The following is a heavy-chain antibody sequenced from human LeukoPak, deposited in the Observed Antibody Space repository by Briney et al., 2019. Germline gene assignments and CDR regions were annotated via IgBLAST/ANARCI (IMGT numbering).Heavy chain of an antibody. CDR3: TRDLTGTTWSENDY. CDR2: IYSGDRT. CDR1: GLSVRGSY. Sequence: GGSLRLSCVASGLSVRGSYMSWARQAPGKGLEWVSVIYSGDRTYYADSVKGRFTISRDTSKNTLYLQMNNLRADDTAMYYCTRDLTGTTWSENDYWGQGTLVTISS. D-gene: IGHD6-13*01. V-gene: IGHV3-53*01. J-gene: IGHJ4*02.